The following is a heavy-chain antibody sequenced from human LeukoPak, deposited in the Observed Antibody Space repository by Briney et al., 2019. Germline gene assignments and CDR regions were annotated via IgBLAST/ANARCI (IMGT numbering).Heavy chain of an antibody. Sequence: PGGSLRLSCAASGFTFSSYSMNWVRQAPGKGLEWVSYISSSSSTIYYADSVKGRFTISRDNAKNSLYLQTNSLRAEDTAVYYCAREGGSYYGDFDYWGQGTLVTVSS. CDR1: GFTFSSYS. CDR2: ISSSSSTI. J-gene: IGHJ4*02. V-gene: IGHV3-48*01. CDR3: AREGGSYYGDFDY. D-gene: IGHD1-26*01.